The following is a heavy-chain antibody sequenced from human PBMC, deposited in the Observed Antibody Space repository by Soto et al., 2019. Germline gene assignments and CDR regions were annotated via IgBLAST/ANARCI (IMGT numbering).Heavy chain of an antibody. D-gene: IGHD1-26*01. V-gene: IGHV3-21*05. Sequence: GGSLRLSCAASGFTFSSYAMNWVRQSPGKGREWVSYISSSSSYIYYADSVKGRFTISRDNAKNSLYLQMNSLRAEDTAVYYCSRDRLPWELLTFYYYYYGMDVWGQGATVTVSS. J-gene: IGHJ6*02. CDR1: GFTFSSYA. CDR3: SRDRLPWELLTFYYYYYGMDV. CDR2: ISSSSSYI.